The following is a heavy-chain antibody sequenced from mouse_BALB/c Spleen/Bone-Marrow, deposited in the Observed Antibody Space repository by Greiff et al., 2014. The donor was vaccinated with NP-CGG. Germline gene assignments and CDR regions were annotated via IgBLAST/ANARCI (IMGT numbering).Heavy chain of an antibody. D-gene: IGHD2-4*01. V-gene: IGHV1S81*02. CDR2: INPSNGRT. CDR1: GYTFTSYW. Sequence: QVQLQQPGAELVKPGASVKLSCKASGYTFTSYWMHWVKQRPGQGLEWIGEINPSNGRTNYNEKFKSKATLTVDKSSSTAYMRLSSLTSEDSAVYYCARWGITLAYWGQGTLVTVSA. CDR3: ARWGITLAY. J-gene: IGHJ3*01.